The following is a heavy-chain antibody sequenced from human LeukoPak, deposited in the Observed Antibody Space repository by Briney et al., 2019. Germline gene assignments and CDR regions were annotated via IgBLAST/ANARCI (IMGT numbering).Heavy chain of an antibody. CDR3: AREGYYYDSSGYSNPEPQH. V-gene: IGHV1-69*05. CDR1: GGTFSSYA. D-gene: IGHD3-22*01. J-gene: IGHJ1*01. Sequence: SVKVSCKASGGTFSSYAISWVRQAPGQGLEWMGGIIPIFGTANYAQKFQGGVTITTDESTSTAYMELSSLRSEDTAVYYCAREGYYYDSSGYSNPEPQHWGQGTLVTVSS. CDR2: IIPIFGTA.